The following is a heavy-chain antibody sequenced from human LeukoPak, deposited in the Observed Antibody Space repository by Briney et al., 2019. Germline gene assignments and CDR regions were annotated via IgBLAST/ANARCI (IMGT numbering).Heavy chain of an antibody. CDR1: GFTFSSYW. D-gene: IGHD3-22*01. Sequence: PGGSLRLSCAASGFTFSSYWMSWVRQAPGKGLEWVANIKQDGSEKYYVDSVKGRFTISRDNAKNSLYLQMNSLRAEDTAVYYCARNDSSGYLVWFGSGALDYWGQGTLVTVSS. V-gene: IGHV3-7*01. CDR2: IKQDGSEK. CDR3: ARNDSSGYLVWFGSGALDY. J-gene: IGHJ4*02.